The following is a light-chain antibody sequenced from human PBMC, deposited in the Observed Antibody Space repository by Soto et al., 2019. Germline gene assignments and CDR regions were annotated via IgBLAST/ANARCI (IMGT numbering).Light chain of an antibody. CDR3: KQRINSLT. Sequence: ELVLTQSPATLSLSPGDRATLSCRASQSVYSNLAWYQQKPGQAPRLLIYDASNRATGIQARFSGSGSGTESTLTIRSLEPEDFAVYFCKQRINSLTCGGGTKVDIK. CDR1: QSVYSN. V-gene: IGKV3-11*01. J-gene: IGKJ4*01. CDR2: DAS.